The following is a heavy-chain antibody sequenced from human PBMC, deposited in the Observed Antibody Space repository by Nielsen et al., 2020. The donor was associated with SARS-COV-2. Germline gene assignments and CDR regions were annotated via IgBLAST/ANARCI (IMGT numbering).Heavy chain of an antibody. CDR3: ARLEWELHNYFDY. CDR1: GYSFTSYW. D-gene: IGHD1-26*01. V-gene: IGHV5-51*01. J-gene: IGHJ4*02. CDR2: IYPGDSDT. Sequence: GGSLRLSCKGSGYSFTSYWIGWVRQMPGKGLEWMGIIYPGDSDTRYSPSFQGQVTISADKSISTAYLQWSSLKASDTAMYYCARLEWELHNYFDYWGQGTLVTVSS.